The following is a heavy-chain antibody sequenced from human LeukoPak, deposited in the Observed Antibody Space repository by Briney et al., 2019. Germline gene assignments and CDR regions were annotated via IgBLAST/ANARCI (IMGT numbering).Heavy chain of an antibody. J-gene: IGHJ4*02. D-gene: IGHD3-16*01. Sequence: GGSLRLSCAASGITFSRFWMSWVRQAPGKGLQWVANINQDGSEKHYVDSVKGRFAISRDSAENSLYLQMNSLRAEDTAVYYCASGGHLDYWGQGALVTVAS. CDR2: INQDGSEK. V-gene: IGHV3-7*03. CDR3: ASGGHLDY. CDR1: GITFSRFW.